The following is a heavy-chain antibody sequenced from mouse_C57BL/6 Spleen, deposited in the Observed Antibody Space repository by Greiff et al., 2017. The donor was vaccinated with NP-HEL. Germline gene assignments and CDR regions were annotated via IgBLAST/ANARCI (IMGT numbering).Heavy chain of an antibody. CDR3: GRDHDDYDEPFAY. V-gene: IGHV5-4*01. D-gene: IGHD2-4*01. Sequence: EVKLVESGGGLVKPGGSLKLSCAASGFTFSSYAMSWVRQTPEKRLEWVATISDGGSYTYYPDNVKGRFTISRDNAKNNLYLQMSHLKSEDTAMYYCGRDHDDYDEPFAYWGQGTLVTVSA. J-gene: IGHJ3*01. CDR2: ISDGGSYT. CDR1: GFTFSSYA.